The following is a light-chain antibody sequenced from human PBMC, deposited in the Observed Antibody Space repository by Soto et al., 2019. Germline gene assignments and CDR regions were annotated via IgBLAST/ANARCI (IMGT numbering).Light chain of an antibody. CDR3: KQYDNWPSKT. CDR2: DAT. Sequence: EMVITQSPATLSVSPGDRATLSCKASQSVRNNLVWYLQKPGQAPRPIIYDATTRATGIPVKFSGSGYGTECTLNISSLQSEDVGVYYCKQYDNWPSKTFGGGTKVDIK. J-gene: IGKJ4*01. CDR1: QSVRNN. V-gene: IGKV3-15*01.